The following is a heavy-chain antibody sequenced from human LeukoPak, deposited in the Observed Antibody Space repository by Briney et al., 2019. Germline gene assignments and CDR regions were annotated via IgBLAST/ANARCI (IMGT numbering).Heavy chain of an antibody. CDR1: GFTFSGSA. Sequence: PGGSLRLSCAASGFTFSGSAMHWVRQVSGRGLEWVGRIRSKSNSYATEYSASVKGRFTISRDESENTAYLQMSSLKTEDTAVYYCTLQFEPSALLSNYWGQGNLVTVSS. CDR3: TLQFEPSALLSNY. D-gene: IGHD2/OR15-2a*01. J-gene: IGHJ4*02. V-gene: IGHV3-73*01. CDR2: IRSKSNSYAT.